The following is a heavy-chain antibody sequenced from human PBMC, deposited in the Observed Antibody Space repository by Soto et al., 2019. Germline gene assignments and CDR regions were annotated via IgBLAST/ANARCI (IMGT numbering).Heavy chain of an antibody. Sequence: PGESLKISCKGSGYSFTSYWISWVRQMPGKGLEWMGRIDPSDSYTNYSPSFQGHVTISADKSISTAYLQWSGLKASDTAMYYCARQPLYSSSYYYYYGMDVWGQGTTVTVSS. CDR3: ARQPLYSSSYYYYYGMDV. J-gene: IGHJ6*02. CDR2: IDPSDSYT. V-gene: IGHV5-10-1*01. CDR1: GYSFTSYW. D-gene: IGHD6-6*01.